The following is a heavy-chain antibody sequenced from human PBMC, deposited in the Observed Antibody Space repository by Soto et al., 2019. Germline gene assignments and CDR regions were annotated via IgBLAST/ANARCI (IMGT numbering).Heavy chain of an antibody. D-gene: IGHD3-22*01. CDR3: ARDYYKYYDSSGYYRSPAY. Sequence: GGSLRLSCAASGFTLSSYAMHWVRQAPGKGLEWVALISYDGSDKDYADSVKGRFTISRDNSRNTLFLQMNSLRAEDTAVYHCARDYYKYYDSSGYYRSPAYWGQGTLVTVSS. J-gene: IGHJ4*02. CDR2: ISYDGSDK. V-gene: IGHV3-30-3*01. CDR1: GFTLSSYA.